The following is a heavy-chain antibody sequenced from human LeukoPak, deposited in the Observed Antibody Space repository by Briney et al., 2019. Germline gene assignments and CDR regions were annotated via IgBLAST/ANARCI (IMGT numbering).Heavy chain of an antibody. CDR3: ARAPPYYYDSSGYSS. J-gene: IGHJ4*02. D-gene: IGHD3-22*01. CDR2: INPNSGGT. CDR1: GYTFTGYY. V-gene: IGHV1-2*02. Sequence: ASVKVSCKASGYTFTGYYMHWVRQAPGQGLEWMGWINPNSGGTNYAQKFQGRVTMTRDTSISTAYMELSRLRSDDTAVYYCARAPPYYYDSSGYSSWGQGTLVTVSS.